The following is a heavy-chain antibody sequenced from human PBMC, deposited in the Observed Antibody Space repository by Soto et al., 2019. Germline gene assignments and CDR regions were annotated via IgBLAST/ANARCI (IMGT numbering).Heavy chain of an antibody. CDR3: ARDIRSYPSFYGMDV. J-gene: IGHJ6*02. CDR2: IIPIIGIA. V-gene: IGHV1-69*08. Sequence: QVQLVQSGAEVQKPGSSVKLSCKASGGTFRRYTISWVRHAPGQGLAWMGRIIPIIGIANYVQKFQGRVTITADKSTSTAYMELSSLRSEDTAVYYCARDIRSYPSFYGMDVWGQGPTVTLSS. CDR1: GGTFRRYT. D-gene: IGHD3-16*02.